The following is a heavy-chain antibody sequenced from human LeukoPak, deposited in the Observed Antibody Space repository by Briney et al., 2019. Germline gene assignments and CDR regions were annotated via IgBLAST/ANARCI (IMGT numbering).Heavy chain of an antibody. CDR2: IKQDGSEK. V-gene: IGHV3-7*01. CDR1: GFTFSSYW. Sequence: SGGSLRLSCAASGFTFSSYWMSWVRQAPGKGLEWVANIKQDGSEKYYVDFVKGRFTISRDNAKNSLYLQMNSLRAEDTAVYYCARRIAAAAAPYYFDYWGQGTLVTVSS. CDR3: ARRIAAAAAPYYFDY. D-gene: IGHD6-13*01. J-gene: IGHJ4*02.